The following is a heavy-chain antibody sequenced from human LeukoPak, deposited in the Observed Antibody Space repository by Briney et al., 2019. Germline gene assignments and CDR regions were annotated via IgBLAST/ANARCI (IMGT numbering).Heavy chain of an antibody. D-gene: IGHD5-18*01. Sequence: ASVKVSCKASGYTFTSYDINWVRQATGQGLEWMGWMNPNSGNTGYAQKFQGRVTMTRNTSISTAYMELSSLRSEDTAVYYCARAFSGQRGYSYGPDYFDYWGQGTLVTVSS. CDR3: ARAFSGQRGYSYGPDYFDY. V-gene: IGHV1-8*01. J-gene: IGHJ4*02. CDR1: GYTFTSYD. CDR2: MNPNSGNT.